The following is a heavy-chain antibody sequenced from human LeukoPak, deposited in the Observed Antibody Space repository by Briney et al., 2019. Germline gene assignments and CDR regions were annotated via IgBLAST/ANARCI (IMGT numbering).Heavy chain of an antibody. D-gene: IGHD2-2*02. CDR3: ARDREYQLLYGVFDY. CDR1: GGSISSYY. V-gene: IGHV4-4*07. Sequence: PSETLSLTCTVSGGSISSYYWSWIRQPAGKGLEWIGRIYTSGSTNYNPSLKSRVTMSVDTFKNQFSLKLSSVTAADTAVYYCARDREYQLLYGVFDYWGQGTLVTVSS. CDR2: IYTSGST. J-gene: IGHJ4*02.